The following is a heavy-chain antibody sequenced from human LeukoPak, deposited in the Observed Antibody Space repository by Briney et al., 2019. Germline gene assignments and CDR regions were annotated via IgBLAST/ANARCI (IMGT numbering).Heavy chain of an antibody. V-gene: IGHV3-48*04. CDR3: AREGYYDFWSGYSFDY. CDR2: ISSSSTI. CDR1: GFTFSSYS. Sequence: GGSLRLSCAASGFTFSSYSMNWVRQAPGKGLEWVSYISSSSTIYYADSVKGRFTISRDNAKNSLYLQMNSLRAEDTAVYYCAREGYYDFWSGYSFDYWGQGTLVTVSS. J-gene: IGHJ4*02. D-gene: IGHD3-3*01.